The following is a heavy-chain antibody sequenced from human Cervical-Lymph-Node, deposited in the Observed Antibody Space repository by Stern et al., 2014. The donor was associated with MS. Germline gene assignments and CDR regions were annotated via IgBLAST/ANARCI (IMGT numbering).Heavy chain of an antibody. CDR3: ARAVARYGVYYFDY. CDR1: GFTFSSYD. J-gene: IGHJ4*02. V-gene: IGHV3-13*01. CDR2: IGTAGDT. Sequence: QLVQSGGGLVQPGGSLRLSCAASGFTFSSYDMHWVRQATGKGLEWVSAIGTAGDTYYPGSVKGRFTISRENAKNSLYLQMNSLRAGDTAVYYCARAVARYGVYYFDYWGQGTLVTVSS. D-gene: IGHD4-17*01.